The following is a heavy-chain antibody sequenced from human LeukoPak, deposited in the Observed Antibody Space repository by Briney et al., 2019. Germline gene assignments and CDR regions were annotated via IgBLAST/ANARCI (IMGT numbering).Heavy chain of an antibody. Sequence: PSETLPLTCTVSGGSISSYYWSWIRQPPGKGLEWIGYIHSSGSTYFNPSLKSRVTMSVDTSKNQFSLKLSSVAAADTAVYYCARDLPLSGTFDIWGQGTMVTVSS. CDR2: IHSSGST. V-gene: IGHV4-59*12. D-gene: IGHD5-12*01. J-gene: IGHJ3*02. CDR3: ARDLPLSGTFDI. CDR1: GGSISSYY.